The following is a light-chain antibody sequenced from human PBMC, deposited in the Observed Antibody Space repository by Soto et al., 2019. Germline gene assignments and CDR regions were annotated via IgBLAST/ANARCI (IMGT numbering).Light chain of an antibody. CDR3: QQRSNWPPIT. CDR2: GIS. V-gene: IGKV3D-20*02. J-gene: IGKJ5*01. Sequence: EIVLTQSPGTLSLSPGERATLSCRASQTVSRSYLAWYQQKPGQAPRLLISGISTRATGIPDRFSGGGSGTDFTLTISSLEPEDFAVYYCQQRSNWPPITFGQGTRLEIK. CDR1: QTVSRSY.